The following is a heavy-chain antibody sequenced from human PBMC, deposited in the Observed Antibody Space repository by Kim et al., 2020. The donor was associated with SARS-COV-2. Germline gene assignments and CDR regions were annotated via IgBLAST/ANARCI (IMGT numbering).Heavy chain of an antibody. Sequence: GGSLRLSCAASGFTFNNAWMSWVRQAPGRGLEWVGHIKRKIDGGTIDYAAAVKDRFTISRDDSKNTLYLQMNNLKTEDTAVYYCTTVRRVYWGQGTLVSVST. CDR1: GFTFNNAW. D-gene: IGHD3-10*01. J-gene: IGHJ4*02. V-gene: IGHV3-15*01. CDR3: TTVRRVY. CDR2: IKRKIDGGTI.